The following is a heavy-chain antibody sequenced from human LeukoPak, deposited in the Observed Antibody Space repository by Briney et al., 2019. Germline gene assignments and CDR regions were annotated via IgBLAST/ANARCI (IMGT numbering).Heavy chain of an antibody. CDR1: GFTFSGYS. CDR3: TVQMTTIQWIDY. J-gene: IGHJ4*02. CDR2: ISSSSSYI. D-gene: IGHD5-24*01. V-gene: IGHV3-21*04. Sequence: GGSLRLSCAASGFTFSGYSMNWVRQAPGKGLEWVSSISSSSSYIYYADSVKGRFTISRDNAKNSLYLQMNSLRAEDTAVYYCTVQMTTIQWIDYWGQGTLVTVSS.